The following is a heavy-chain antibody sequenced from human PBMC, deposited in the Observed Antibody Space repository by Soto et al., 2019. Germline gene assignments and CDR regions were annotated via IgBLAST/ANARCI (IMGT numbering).Heavy chain of an antibody. CDR3: GSAHWVTGMDY. V-gene: IGHV4-59*01. J-gene: IGHJ4*02. CDR2: INYSGST. Sequence: SETLSLTCTVSGGSINSYYWNWVRQPPGKGLEWLGDINYSGSTNYNPSLKSRVTMSVDTSKKQFSLKVRSVTAADTAVYYWGSAHWVTGMDYLGPGTVVRVSS. D-gene: IGHD2-21*02. CDR1: GGSINSYY.